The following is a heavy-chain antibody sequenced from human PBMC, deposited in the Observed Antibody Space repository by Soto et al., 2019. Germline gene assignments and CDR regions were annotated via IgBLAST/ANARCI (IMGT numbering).Heavy chain of an antibody. CDR2: IDYSGST. CDR3: TRDHRGYCSSTRCYGIDP. V-gene: IGHV4-61*01. D-gene: IGHD2-2*01. Sequence: SETLSLTGTVSGGSVSGGSLSNDKYYWTWVRQPPGRGLEWIGYIDYSGSTTYNPSLQSRVVMSVDTSKNQFSLKLTSVTAADTAVYFCTRDHRGYCSSTRCYGIDPWGQGTLVTVSS. CDR1: GGSLSNDKYY. J-gene: IGHJ5*02.